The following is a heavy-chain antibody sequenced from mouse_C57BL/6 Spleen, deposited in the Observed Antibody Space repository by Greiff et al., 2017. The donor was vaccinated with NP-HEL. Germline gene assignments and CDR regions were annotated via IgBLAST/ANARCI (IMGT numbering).Heavy chain of an antibody. Sequence: VQLQQSGADLVRPGASVTLSCKASGYTFTDYEMHWVKQTPVHGLEWIGAIDPETGGTAYNQKFKGKAILTADKASSTAYMELRSLTSEDSAVYYCTNYSNPYYFDYWGQGTTLTVSS. CDR1: GYTFTDYE. V-gene: IGHV1-15*01. J-gene: IGHJ2*01. CDR2: IDPETGGT. CDR3: TNYSNPYYFDY. D-gene: IGHD2-5*01.